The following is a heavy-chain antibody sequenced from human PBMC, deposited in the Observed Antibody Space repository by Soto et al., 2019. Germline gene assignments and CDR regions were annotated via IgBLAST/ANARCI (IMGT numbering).Heavy chain of an antibody. CDR3: ARGGYSYYFDY. CDR1: GGSFSGYY. D-gene: IGHD5-18*01. J-gene: IGHJ4*02. CDR2: INHSGST. V-gene: IGHV4-34*01. Sequence: GTLSLTCAVYGGSFSGYYWSWIRQPPGKGLEWIGEINHSGSTNYNPSLKSRVTISVDTSKNQFSLKLSSVTAADTAVYYCARGGYSYYFDYWGQGTLVTVSS.